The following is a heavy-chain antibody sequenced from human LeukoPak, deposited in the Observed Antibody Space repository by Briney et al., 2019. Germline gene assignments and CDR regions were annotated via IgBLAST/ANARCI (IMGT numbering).Heavy chain of an antibody. CDR3: AKDMAYYYDSSVVIDY. V-gene: IGHV3-43*02. D-gene: IGHD3-22*01. CDR2: ISGDGDTT. Sequence: GGSLSLSCAASGFTFDDYAMHWVRQTPGKGLEWVSLISGDGDTTYSADSVKGRFTISRDNFKNSLYLQMNSLRTEDTALYYCAKDMAYYYDSSVVIDYWGQGTLVTVSS. J-gene: IGHJ4*02. CDR1: GFTFDDYA.